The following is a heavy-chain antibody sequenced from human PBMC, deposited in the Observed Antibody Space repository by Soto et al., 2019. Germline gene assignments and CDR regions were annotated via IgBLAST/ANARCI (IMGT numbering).Heavy chain of an antibody. CDR2: ISPNSGAT. D-gene: IGHD2-2*01. Sequence: ASVKVSCKASGYTFTTYYMHWVRQAPGQGLEWMGWISPNSGATKYAQKFQGWVTMTKDTSISTAYMEMGGLRCDDAAVYYCARAYCSTPSCYSGNYYYGMDVWGQGTTVTVSS. J-gene: IGHJ6*02. V-gene: IGHV1-2*04. CDR1: GYTFTTYY. CDR3: ARAYCSTPSCYSGNYYYGMDV.